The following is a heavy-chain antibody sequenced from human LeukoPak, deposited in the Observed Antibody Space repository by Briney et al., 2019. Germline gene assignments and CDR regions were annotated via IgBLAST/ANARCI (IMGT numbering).Heavy chain of an antibody. J-gene: IGHJ4*02. V-gene: IGHV3-20*04. D-gene: IGHD6-19*01. Sequence: GGSLRLSCAASGFTFDDYGMSWVRQAPGKGLEWVSGINRNGGSTGYADSVKGRFTISRDNAKNSLYLQMNSLRAEDTAFYYCVRSSGIAVAGTVGYWGQGTLVTVSS. CDR1: GFTFDDYG. CDR3: VRSSGIAVAGTVGY. CDR2: INRNGGST.